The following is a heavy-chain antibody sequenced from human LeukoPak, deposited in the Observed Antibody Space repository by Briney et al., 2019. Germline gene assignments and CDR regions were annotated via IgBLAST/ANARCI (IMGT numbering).Heavy chain of an antibody. CDR3: ASNGNYYNSSGNYYFDY. V-gene: IGHV1-2*02. CDR2: ITPNSGGT. D-gene: IGHD3-22*01. Sequence: ASVKVSCKASGFTFSGYYMHWVRQAPGQGLEWMGWITPNSGGTKYAQSFEGRVTMTRDTSISTAYMELSRLRSDDTAVYYCASNGNYYNSSGNYYFDYWGQGTLVTVSS. J-gene: IGHJ4*02. CDR1: GFTFSGYY.